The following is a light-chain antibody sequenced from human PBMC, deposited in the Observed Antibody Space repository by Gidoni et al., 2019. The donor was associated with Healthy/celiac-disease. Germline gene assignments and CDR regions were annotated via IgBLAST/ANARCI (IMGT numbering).Light chain of an antibody. J-gene: IGKJ3*01. Sequence: DIVMTQSPHSLAVSLGERATINCKSSQSVLYSSNNKNYLAWYQQKPGQPPKLLIYWASTRESGVPDRFSGSGSGTDFTLTISSLQAEDVAVYYCQQYYSTPNTFGPGTKVDIK. CDR3: QQYYSTPNT. CDR1: QSVLYSSNNKNY. CDR2: WAS. V-gene: IGKV4-1*01.